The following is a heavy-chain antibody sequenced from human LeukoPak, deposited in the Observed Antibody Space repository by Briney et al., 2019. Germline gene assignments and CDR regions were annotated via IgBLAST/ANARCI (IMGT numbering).Heavy chain of an antibody. CDR1: GFTFSTYW. J-gene: IGHJ5*02. D-gene: IGHD2-2*01. V-gene: IGHV3-74*01. CDR3: ARGPISSNPGT. CDR2: VSADGSST. Sequence: PGGSLRLSCAASGFTFSTYWMHWVRQAPGKGLVWVSRVSADGSSTTYADSVKGRFTISRDNAKNTLYPQMNSLRAEDTAIYYCARGPISSNPGTWGQGTLVTVSS.